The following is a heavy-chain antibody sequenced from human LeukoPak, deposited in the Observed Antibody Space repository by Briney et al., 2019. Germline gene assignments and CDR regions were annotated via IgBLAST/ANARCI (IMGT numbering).Heavy chain of an antibody. CDR1: GGSLTYTSHY. J-gene: IGHJ4*02. D-gene: IGHD2-2*01. V-gene: IGHV4-39*01. Sequence: PSETLSLTCSVSGGSLTYTSHYWGWIRQPPGKGLEWIGSIHYSGDTYYKPSLRSRVTISVDTSKNQFSLKLSSVTAADTAVYYCARGKGTGIVVVPAANPFDYWGQGTLVTVSS. CDR3: ARGKGTGIVVVPAANPFDY. CDR2: IHYSGDT.